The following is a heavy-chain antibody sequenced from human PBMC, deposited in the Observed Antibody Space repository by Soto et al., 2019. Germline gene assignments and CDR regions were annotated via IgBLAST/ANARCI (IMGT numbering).Heavy chain of an antibody. CDR3: ARVQGAAAGHSNFDY. J-gene: IGHJ4*02. CDR2: IYDSGNT. D-gene: IGHD6-13*01. V-gene: IGHV4-30-2*01. Sequence: QLQLQESGSGLVKPSQTLSLTCAVSGGSISGTTYSWSWIRQPPGKGLEWIGYIYDSGNTYYNPSLKSQFSISVDRSKNQFSLKLSSVTAADTAGYYCARVQGAAAGHSNFDYWGQGALVTVSS. CDR1: GGSISGTTYS.